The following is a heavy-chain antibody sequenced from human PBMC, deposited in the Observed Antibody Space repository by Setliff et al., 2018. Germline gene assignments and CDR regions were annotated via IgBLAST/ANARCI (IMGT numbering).Heavy chain of an antibody. D-gene: IGHD3-22*01. V-gene: IGHV4-38-2*01. J-gene: IGHJ5*02. CDR2: INHGGDT. CDR3: VRRTYCYDTSPMGWFDP. Sequence: PSETLSLTCVVSGYSITNGYYWGWIRQPPGKGLEWIGSINHGGDTSYNPSLQSRVAISVDTSKNQFSLKLSSVTAADTAVYYCVRRTYCYDTSPMGWFDPWGQGILVTVSS. CDR1: GYSITNGYY.